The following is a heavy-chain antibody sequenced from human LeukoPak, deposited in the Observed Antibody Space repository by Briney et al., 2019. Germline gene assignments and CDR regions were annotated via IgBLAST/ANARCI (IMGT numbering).Heavy chain of an antibody. Sequence: ASVKVSCKASGYTFTSYDINWVRQATGQGLEWMGWMNPNSGNTGYAQKFQGRVTMTRNTSISTAYMELSSLRSEDTAVYYCASNRRTMVRGPYPHYGMDVWGQGTTVTVSS. CDR3: ASNRRTMVRGPYPHYGMDV. CDR2: MNPNSGNT. CDR1: GYTFTSYD. V-gene: IGHV1-8*01. D-gene: IGHD3-10*01. J-gene: IGHJ6*02.